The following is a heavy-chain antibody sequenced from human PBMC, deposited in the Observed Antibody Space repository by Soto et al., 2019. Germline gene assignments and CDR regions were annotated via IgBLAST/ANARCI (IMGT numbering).Heavy chain of an antibody. CDR3: ARDSSLEPLYYFDY. V-gene: IGHV4-59*01. Sequence: TSETLSLTCTVSGGSISSYYWSWIRQPPGKGLEWIGYIYYSGSTNYNPSLKSRVTISVDTSKNQFSLKLSSVTAADTAVYYCARDSSLEPLYYFDYWGQGTLVTVSS. CDR2: IYYSGST. D-gene: IGHD1-1*01. CDR1: GGSISSYY. J-gene: IGHJ4*02.